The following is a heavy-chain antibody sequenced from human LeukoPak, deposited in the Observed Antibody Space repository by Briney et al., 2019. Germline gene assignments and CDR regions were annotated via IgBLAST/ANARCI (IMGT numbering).Heavy chain of an antibody. Sequence: SVKVSCKASGGTFGSHAMSWVRQAPGQGLEWMGGIIPMLDITNYAQKFQGRVTISADKSTGTAYMQLSSLRSEDTAVYYCAILSDGAYCGGDCFYLDYWGQGTPVTVSS. CDR3: AILSDGAYCGGDCFYLDY. CDR2: IIPMLDIT. V-gene: IGHV1-69*10. CDR1: GGTFGSHA. J-gene: IGHJ4*02. D-gene: IGHD2-21*02.